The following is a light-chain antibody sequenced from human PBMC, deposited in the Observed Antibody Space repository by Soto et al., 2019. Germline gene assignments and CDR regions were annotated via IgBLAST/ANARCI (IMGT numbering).Light chain of an antibody. V-gene: IGKV1-13*02. J-gene: IGKJ1*01. CDR2: DAS. CDR1: QGIRSE. Sequence: AIQMTQSPSSLSASVRYRVIITGRASQGIRSELGWYQQKPGKAPNLLIYDASSLESGVPSRFSGSGSGTEFTLTISSLQPDDFATYYCQQYNSYSWTFGQGPKVDIK. CDR3: QQYNSYSWT.